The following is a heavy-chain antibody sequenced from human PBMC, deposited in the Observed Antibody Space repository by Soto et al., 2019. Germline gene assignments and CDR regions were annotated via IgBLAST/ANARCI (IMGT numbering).Heavy chain of an antibody. CDR2: IRSKAYGGTT. Sequence: GGSLRLSCTASGFTFGAYAMSWVRQAPGKGLEWVGFIRSKAYGGTTEYAASVKGRFTISRDDSKSIAYLQMNSLQTEDTAVYYCTSVGLEWELLQAYYFDYGGQGTLVTVSS. CDR1: GFTFGAYA. J-gene: IGHJ4*02. V-gene: IGHV3-49*04. D-gene: IGHD1-26*01. CDR3: TSVGLEWELLQAYYFDY.